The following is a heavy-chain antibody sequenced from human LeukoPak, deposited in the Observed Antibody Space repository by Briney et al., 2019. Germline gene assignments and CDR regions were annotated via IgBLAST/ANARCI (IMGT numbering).Heavy chain of an antibody. J-gene: IGHJ4*02. V-gene: IGHV3-66*01. D-gene: IGHD6-19*01. Sequence: PGGSLRLSCAASGSTFRSYAMQWVRQAPGKGLEWVSVIQSGNSTSYADSVKGRFTISRDISKSTLYVEMTRMRAEDTAVYYCARSGTGFHLFFDYWGQGTLVTVSS. CDR2: IQSGNST. CDR1: GSTFRSYA. CDR3: ARSGTGFHLFFDY.